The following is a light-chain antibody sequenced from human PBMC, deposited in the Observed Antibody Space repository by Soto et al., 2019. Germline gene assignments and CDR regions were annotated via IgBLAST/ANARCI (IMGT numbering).Light chain of an antibody. Sequence: EIVLTQSPGTPSLSPGERATLSCRASQSISSSFLAWYQQKPGQAPRLLIYGASSRATGIPDRFSGSGSGTDFTLTISRLEPEDFAVYYCQQYGGSPFTFGPGTKVDIK. V-gene: IGKV3-20*01. CDR3: QQYGGSPFT. CDR2: GAS. J-gene: IGKJ3*01. CDR1: QSISSSF.